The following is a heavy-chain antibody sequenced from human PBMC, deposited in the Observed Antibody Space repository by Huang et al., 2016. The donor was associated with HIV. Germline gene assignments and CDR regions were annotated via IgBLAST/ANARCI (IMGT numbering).Heavy chain of an antibody. D-gene: IGHD6-19*01. CDR1: GGSLHGYY. J-gene: IGHJ2*01. V-gene: IGHV4-34*01. CDR2: VNHGGIT. CDR3: ATSRSGSGWFLDI. Sequence: QVQLYQWGAGPLRPSETLSLTCGVSGGSLHGYYWNWLRQSPGRGVEWIGEVNHGGITNYNPSLKSRVTISGDTSKIQFSLNLTSVTATDTADYYCATSRSGSGWFLDIWGRGTLVSVS.